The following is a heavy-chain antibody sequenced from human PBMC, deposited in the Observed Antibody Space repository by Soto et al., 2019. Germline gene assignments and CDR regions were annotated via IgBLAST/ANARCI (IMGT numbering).Heavy chain of an antibody. CDR1: GYSFSTYW. V-gene: IGHV5-51*01. Sequence: EVQLVQSGAEVKKPGESLKISCKGSGYSFSTYWIAWVRQLPGKGLQWMGIIYPGDSDTRYSPSFQGQVTISADKSVTTAYLQWSSLKASDTAIYYCARRPVGYDFWNAHLDMWGQGTMVAVSS. D-gene: IGHD3-3*01. CDR2: IYPGDSDT. J-gene: IGHJ3*01. CDR3: ARRPVGYDFWNAHLDM.